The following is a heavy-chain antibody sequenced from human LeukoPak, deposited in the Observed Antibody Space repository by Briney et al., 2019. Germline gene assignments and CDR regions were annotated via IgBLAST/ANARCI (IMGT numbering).Heavy chain of an antibody. J-gene: IGHJ4*02. D-gene: IGHD6-25*01. CDR1: GGSFSGYY. CDR2: IYTSGST. V-gene: IGHV4-4*07. CDR3: AREHPAAIAADY. Sequence: PSETLSLTCAVYGGSFSGYYWSWIRQPAGKALESIGRIYTSGSTNYNPSLKNRVTMSVDTSKNQFSLKLSSVTAADTAVYYCAREHPAAIAADYWGQGTLVTVSS.